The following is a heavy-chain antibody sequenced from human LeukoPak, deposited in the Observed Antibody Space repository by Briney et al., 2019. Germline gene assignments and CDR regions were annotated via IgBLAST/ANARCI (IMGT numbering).Heavy chain of an antibody. CDR3: AREIRRRAYFDY. CDR1: GFTFSSYE. J-gene: IGHJ4*02. Sequence: GGSLRLSCAASGFTFSSYEMNWVRQAPGKGLEWVSYISSSGSTIYYADSEKGRFTISRDNAKNSLYLQMNSLRAEDTAVYYCAREIRRRAYFDYWGQGTLVTVYS. V-gene: IGHV3-48*03. CDR2: ISSSGSTI. D-gene: IGHD4-17*01.